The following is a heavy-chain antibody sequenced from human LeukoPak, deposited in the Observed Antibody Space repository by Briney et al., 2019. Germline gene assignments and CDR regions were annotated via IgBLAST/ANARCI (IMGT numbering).Heavy chain of an antibody. V-gene: IGHV3-23*01. CDR2: ISGSGGST. Sequence: GGSLRLSCAASGFTFSSYAMSWVRQAPGKGLEWVSAISGSGGSTYYADSVKGRFTISRDNSKNTLYLQMNSLRAEDTAVYYCAKDHYDFWSGYYRGELDYWGQGTLVTVSS. CDR1: GFTFSSYA. CDR3: AKDHYDFWSGYYRGELDY. J-gene: IGHJ4*02. D-gene: IGHD3-3*01.